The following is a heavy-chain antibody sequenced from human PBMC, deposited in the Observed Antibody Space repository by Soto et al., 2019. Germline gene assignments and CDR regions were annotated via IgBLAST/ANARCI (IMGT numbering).Heavy chain of an antibody. J-gene: IGHJ6*02. CDR1: GDSISSADYY. CDR2: IFYSGTT. V-gene: IGHV4-30-4*01. CDR3: ARDLWVEPELYYYGMDV. D-gene: IGHD1-1*01. Sequence: SETLSLTCTVSGDSISSADYYWSWIRQTPGKGLEWIGHIFYSGTTYYNPSLKSRLTISVDTSKNRFSLRLTSVTAADTAVYYCARDLWVEPELYYYGMDVWGQGTTVTVSS.